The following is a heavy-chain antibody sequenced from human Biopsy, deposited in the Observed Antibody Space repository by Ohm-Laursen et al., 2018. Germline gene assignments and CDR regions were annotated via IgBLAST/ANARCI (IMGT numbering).Heavy chain of an antibody. CDR2: IVPILGHL. V-gene: IGHV1-69*04. CDR1: GGPSTNYA. Sequence: GASVKVSCKVSGGPSTNYAFSWVRQAPGQGLEWVGRIVPILGHLNYAQRFQGRVSITADKSTSYVYMELSRLTSGDTAVYYCAADADGYYTEFDYWGPGTLATVSS. CDR3: AADADGYYTEFDY. D-gene: IGHD3-3*01. J-gene: IGHJ4*02.